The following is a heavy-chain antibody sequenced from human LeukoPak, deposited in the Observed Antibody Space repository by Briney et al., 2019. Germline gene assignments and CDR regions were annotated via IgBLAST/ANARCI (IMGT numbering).Heavy chain of an antibody. J-gene: IGHJ3*02. CDR1: GGSISNYY. CDR2: IHHSGST. V-gene: IGHV4-59*01. D-gene: IGHD6-19*01. CDR3: ARALAGYSGGDDAFDI. Sequence: SETLSLTXTVSGGSISNYYWSWFRQPPGKGLEWMGYIHHSGSTNYNPSLKSRLAMSVDKSKNQFSLKLSSLTAADTAVYYCARALAGYSGGDDAFDIWGQGTMVTVSS.